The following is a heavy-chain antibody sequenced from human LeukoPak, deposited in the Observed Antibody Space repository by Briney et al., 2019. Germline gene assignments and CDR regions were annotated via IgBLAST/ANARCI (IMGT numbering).Heavy chain of an antibody. Sequence: SVKVSCKASGGTFSSYAISWVRQAPGQGLEWMGGIIPLFGTANYAQKFQGRVTITADESTSTAYMELSSLRSEDTAVYYCARDPVVPAAIVDYYYGMDVWGQGPTVTVSS. CDR1: GGTFSSYA. J-gene: IGHJ6*02. V-gene: IGHV1-69*01. CDR3: ARDPVVPAAIVDYYYGMDV. D-gene: IGHD2-2*01. CDR2: IIPLFGTA.